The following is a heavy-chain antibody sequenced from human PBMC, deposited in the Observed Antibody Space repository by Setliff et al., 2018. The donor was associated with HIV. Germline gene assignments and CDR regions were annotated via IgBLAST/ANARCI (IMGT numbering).Heavy chain of an antibody. CDR2: ITDSGST. CDR1: GGSFSGYS. J-gene: IGHJ2*01. D-gene: IGHD1-26*01. Sequence: PSETLSLTCAVYGGSFSGYSWSWIRQPPGKGLEWIGEITDSGSTNYTPSLKSRVTISIDTSKNQFSLKLSAVTAADTAGYYCARGPRRWEEALSWSFDLWGRGTLVTVSS. CDR3: ARGPRRWEEALSWSFDL. V-gene: IGHV4-34*01.